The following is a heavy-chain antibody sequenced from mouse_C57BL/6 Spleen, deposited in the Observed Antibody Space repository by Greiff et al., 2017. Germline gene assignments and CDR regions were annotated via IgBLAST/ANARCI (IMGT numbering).Heavy chain of an antibody. V-gene: IGHV1-50*01. Sequence: QVQLQQPGAELVKPGASVKLSCKASASTFTSYWMQWVKQRPGQGLEWIGAIDPSDCGTNYNQKFKGKATLTVDTSSSTAYMQLSSLTSEDSAVYYCARGGVATVGWDFDYWGQGTTLTVSS. D-gene: IGHD1-1*01. CDR2: IDPSDCGT. J-gene: IGHJ2*01. CDR1: ASTFTSYW. CDR3: ARGGVATVGWDFDY.